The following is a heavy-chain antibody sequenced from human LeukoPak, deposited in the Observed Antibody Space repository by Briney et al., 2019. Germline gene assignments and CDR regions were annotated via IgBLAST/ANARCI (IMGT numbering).Heavy chain of an antibody. D-gene: IGHD6-19*01. CDR1: GFSFSDSA. CDR2: IRGSGDAT. Sequence: GGSVSLSCAASGFSFSDSAMSWVRLTPGKGLDCISSIRGSGDATLYTDSVKGRFTPSRDNSKHTVYLHMNSLRAEDTAIYDCTKAGPYYLAYRGEGTLVTVSS. J-gene: IGHJ4*02. V-gene: IGHV3-23*01. CDR3: TKAGPYYLAY.